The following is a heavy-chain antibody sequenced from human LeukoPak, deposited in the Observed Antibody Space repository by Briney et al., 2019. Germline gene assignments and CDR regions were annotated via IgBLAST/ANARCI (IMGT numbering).Heavy chain of an antibody. CDR3: AGGREIMVTYFDY. J-gene: IGHJ4*02. CDR1: GGSFSGYY. Sequence: SETLSLTCAVYGGSFSGYYWSWIRQPRGKGLEWIGEINHSGSTNYNPSLKSRVTISVDTSKNQFSLKLSSVTAADTAVYYCAGGREIMVTYFDYWGQGTLVTVSS. CDR2: INHSGST. D-gene: IGHD2-21*02. V-gene: IGHV4-34*01.